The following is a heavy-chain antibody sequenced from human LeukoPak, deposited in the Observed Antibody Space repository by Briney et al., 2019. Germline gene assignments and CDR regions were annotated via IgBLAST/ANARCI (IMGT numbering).Heavy chain of an antibody. V-gene: IGHV4-39*01. Sequence: SETLSLTCTVSGGSISSSTYYWGWIRQPPGKGLEWIGNLYYSGSTYYNPSLKSRVTISVDTSKNQFSLKLSSVTAADTAVYYCARQAISGYDPPPFDSWGQGTLVTVSS. CDR2: LYYSGST. J-gene: IGHJ4*02. D-gene: IGHD5-12*01. CDR3: ARQAISGYDPPPFDS. CDR1: GGSISSSTYY.